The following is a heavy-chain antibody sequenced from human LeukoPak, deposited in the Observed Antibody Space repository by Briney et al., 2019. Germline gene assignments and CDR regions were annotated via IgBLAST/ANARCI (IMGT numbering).Heavy chain of an antibody. D-gene: IGHD3-10*01. J-gene: IGHJ4*02. CDR2: FYYSGST. V-gene: IGHV4-39*07. CDR3: ARESFSRGVY. Sequence: PSETLSLTCNVSGGSFITSNYFWGWVRQPPGKGLEWIGTFYYSGSTHYNPSLKSRVTISVDTSKSQFSLKLNSVTAADTAVYYCARESFSRGVYWGQGALVIVSS. CDR1: GGSFITSNYF.